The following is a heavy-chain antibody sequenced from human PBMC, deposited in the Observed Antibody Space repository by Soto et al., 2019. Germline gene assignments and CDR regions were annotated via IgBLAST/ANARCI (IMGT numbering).Heavy chain of an antibody. J-gene: IGHJ6*02. CDR2: IIPIFGTA. Sequence: QVQLVQSGAEVKKPGSSVKVSCKASGGTFSSYAISWVRQAPGQGLEWMGGIIPIFGTANYAQKFQGRVTITADESTSTAYMELSSLRSEDTAVYYCARDGGDIVVVPGEEADYYYGMDVWGQGTTVTVSS. V-gene: IGHV1-69*01. D-gene: IGHD2-2*01. CDR1: GGTFSSYA. CDR3: ARDGGDIVVVPGEEADYYYGMDV.